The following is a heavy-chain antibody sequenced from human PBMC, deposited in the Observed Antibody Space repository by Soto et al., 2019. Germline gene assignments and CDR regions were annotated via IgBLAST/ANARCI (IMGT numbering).Heavy chain of an antibody. CDR1: GGSIKNYY. Sequence: QVQLQESGPGLVKPSETLSLTCTVSGGSIKNYYYSWIRQPAGKGLEWIGRIYSSGAAIYNPSLKSRVTMSVDTSKNQVSLNLSAVTAADTAVYYCARILSGYFSGDALDSWGQGTLVSVSS. CDR2: IYSSGAA. CDR3: ARILSGYFSGDALDS. J-gene: IGHJ3*02. D-gene: IGHD2-2*03. V-gene: IGHV4-4*07.